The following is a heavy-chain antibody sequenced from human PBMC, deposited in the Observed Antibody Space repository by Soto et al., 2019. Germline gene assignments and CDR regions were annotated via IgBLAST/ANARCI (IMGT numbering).Heavy chain of an antibody. CDR1: GFPFSSYA. Sequence: GGSLRLSCASSGFPFSSYAMSWVRQAPGKGLEWVSAISGSGGSTYYADSVKGRFTISRDNSKNTLYLQMNSLRAEDTAVYYCAKAATSNTRLYYFDYWGQGTLVTVSS. D-gene: IGHD5-12*01. J-gene: IGHJ4*02. CDR3: AKAATSNTRLYYFDY. V-gene: IGHV3-23*01. CDR2: ISGSGGST.